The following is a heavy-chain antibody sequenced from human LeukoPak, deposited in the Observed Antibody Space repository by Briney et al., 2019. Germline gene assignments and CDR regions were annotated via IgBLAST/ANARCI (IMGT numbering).Heavy chain of an antibody. CDR1: GYTFTGYS. V-gene: IGHV1-2*02. D-gene: IGHD1-1*01. Sequence: ASVEVSCKASGYTFTGYSMHWVRQAPGQGLEWMGWINPHSGATNYAQKFQGRVTMTRDTFISTGYMQLTRLTSDDTAVYYCARAPNNWNDLIVAYWGQGTLVTVSS. CDR2: INPHSGAT. CDR3: ARAPNNWNDLIVAY. J-gene: IGHJ4*02.